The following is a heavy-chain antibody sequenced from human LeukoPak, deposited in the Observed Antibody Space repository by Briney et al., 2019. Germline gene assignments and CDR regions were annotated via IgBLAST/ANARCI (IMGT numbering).Heavy chain of an antibody. CDR3: ARDGDYYDSSGYYSY. J-gene: IGHJ4*02. CDR2: IYSGGST. V-gene: IGHV3-66*01. Sequence: PGGSLRLSCAASGFTFSNYAMSWVRQAPGKGLEWVSVIYSGGSTYYADSVKGRFTISRDNSKNTLYLQMNSLRAEDTAVYYCARDGDYYDSSGYYSYWGQGTLVTVSS. D-gene: IGHD3-22*01. CDR1: GFTFSNYA.